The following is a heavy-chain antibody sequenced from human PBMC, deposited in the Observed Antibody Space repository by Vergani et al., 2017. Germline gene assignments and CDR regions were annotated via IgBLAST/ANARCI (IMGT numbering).Heavy chain of an antibody. V-gene: IGHV3-30*02. J-gene: IGHJ6*02. D-gene: IGHD2/OR15-2a*01. CDR3: ANSVIAGNVGVAYFGMDV. CDR1: GFTLNTYG. CDR2: IRYDGSSE. Sequence: ELLVQSGGGLVQPGGSLRLSCTLSGFTLNTYGIHWVRQAPGKGLEWVSFIRYDGSSEYYGDSVKGRFTRSRDKSQNTVNLQMNSLRTEDTAVYFCANSVIAGNVGVAYFGMDVWGRGTTVTVSS.